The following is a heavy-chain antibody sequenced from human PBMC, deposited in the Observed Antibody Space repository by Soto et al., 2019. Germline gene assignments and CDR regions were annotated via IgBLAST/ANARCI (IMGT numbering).Heavy chain of an antibody. CDR1: RYTFTDYY. Sequence: GASVKVSCKASRYTFTDYYVHWVRQSPGQGLEWMGWINANSGVTKFPQKFQGRVIMTRDTSISTVYMELSRLTSDDTAVYYCARAGLTTLELATSYWGQRTQGTIAS. V-gene: IGHV1-2*02. D-gene: IGHD5-12*01. J-gene: IGHJ4*02. CDR2: INANSGVT. CDR3: ARAGLTTLELATSY.